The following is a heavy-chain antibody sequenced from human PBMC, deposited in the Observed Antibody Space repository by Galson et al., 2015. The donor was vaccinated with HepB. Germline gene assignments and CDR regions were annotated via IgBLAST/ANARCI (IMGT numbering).Heavy chain of an antibody. V-gene: IGHV3-23*01. CDR1: GFTFSSYA. Sequence: SLRLSCAASGFTFSSYAMSWVRQAPGKGLEWVSGISGSGGSTYYADSVRGRFTFSRDNSKNTLYLQMNSLRAEDTAIYYCAKSQQPLPYYYGMDVWGQGTTVTVSS. J-gene: IGHJ6*02. CDR3: AKSQQPLPYYYGMDV. CDR2: ISGSGGST. D-gene: IGHD6-25*01.